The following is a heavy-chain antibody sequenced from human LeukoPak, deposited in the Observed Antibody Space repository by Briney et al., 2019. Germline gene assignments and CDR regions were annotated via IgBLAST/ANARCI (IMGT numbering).Heavy chain of an antibody. CDR1: GGTFSSYA. J-gene: IGHJ5*02. Sequence: ASVKVSCKASGGTFSSYAISWVRQAPGQGLEWMGRIIPIFGTANYAQKFQGRVTITTDESTSTAYMELSSLRSEDTAVYYCARDLLITYWFDPWGQGTLVTASS. CDR2: IIPIFGTA. CDR3: ARDLLITYWFDP. V-gene: IGHV1-69*05. D-gene: IGHD3-16*01.